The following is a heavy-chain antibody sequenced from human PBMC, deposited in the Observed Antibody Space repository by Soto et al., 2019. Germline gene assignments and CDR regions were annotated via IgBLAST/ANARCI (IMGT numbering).Heavy chain of an antibody. CDR3: AASISIFGVVPF. V-gene: IGHV4-61*01. CDR2: VYYSGST. J-gene: IGHJ4*02. CDR1: GGSVSRVSYY. Sequence: PSETLSLTCNVSGGSVSRVSYYWSWIRQSPGKGLEWIGYVYYSGSTNYNPSPKSRVTISVDTSKNQFSLKLRSVTAADTAVYYCAASISIFGVVPFWGQGTLVTVSS. D-gene: IGHD3-3*01.